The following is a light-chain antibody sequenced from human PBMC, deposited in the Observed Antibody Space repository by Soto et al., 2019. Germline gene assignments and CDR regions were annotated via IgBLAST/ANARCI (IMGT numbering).Light chain of an antibody. CDR2: GAS. CDR1: QSVSSY. J-gene: IGKJ4*01. V-gene: IGKV3-15*01. CDR3: QQYSNWPPLT. Sequence: EIVMTQSPSTLSVSPGERATLSCRASQSVSSYLAWYQQKPGQAPRLLIYGASTMATGIPARFSGSGSGTEFSLTISSLESEDFAVYYCQQYSNWPPLTFGEGTKVEIK.